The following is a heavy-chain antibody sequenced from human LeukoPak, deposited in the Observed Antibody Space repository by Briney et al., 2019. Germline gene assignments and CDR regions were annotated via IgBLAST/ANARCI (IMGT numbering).Heavy chain of an antibody. CDR2: IIPIFGTA. J-gene: IGHJ4*02. D-gene: IGHD1-14*01. V-gene: IGHV1-69*06. CDR1: GGTFSSYA. CDR3: ARSKVYPNDY. Sequence: ASVKVSCKASGGTFSSYAISWVRQAPGQGLEWMGGIIPIFGTANYAQKFQGRVTITADKSTSTAYMELSRLRSDDTAVYYCARSKVYPNDYWGQGTLVTVSS.